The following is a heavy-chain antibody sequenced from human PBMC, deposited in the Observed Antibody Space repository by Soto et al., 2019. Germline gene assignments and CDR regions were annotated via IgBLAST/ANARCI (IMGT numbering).Heavy chain of an antibody. J-gene: IGHJ4*02. Sequence: SLMLSVTCTVADGSISSGGYYWSRNRQHPGKGLEWIGYIYYSGSTYYNPSLKSRATISVDTSKNQFSLKLSSVTAADTAVYYCARAPRGNYGYPSYFDYWGQGTLVTVS. V-gene: IGHV4-31*03. CDR3: ARAPRGNYGYPSYFDY. D-gene: IGHD3-10*01. CDR1: DGSISSGGYY. CDR2: IYYSGST.